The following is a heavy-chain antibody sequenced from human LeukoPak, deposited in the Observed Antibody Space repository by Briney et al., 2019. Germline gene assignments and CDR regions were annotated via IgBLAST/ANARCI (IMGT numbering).Heavy chain of an antibody. Sequence: PEGSLRLSCAASGFTFSSYAMSWVRQAPGKGLEWVSAISGSGGSTYYADSVKGRFTISRDNSKNTLYLQMNSLRAEDTAVYYCAKSEDIVVVPTTKNYYYYGMDVWGQGTTVTVSS. CDR3: AKSEDIVVVPTTKNYYYYGMDV. D-gene: IGHD2-2*01. V-gene: IGHV3-23*01. CDR2: ISGSGGST. CDR1: GFTFSSYA. J-gene: IGHJ6*02.